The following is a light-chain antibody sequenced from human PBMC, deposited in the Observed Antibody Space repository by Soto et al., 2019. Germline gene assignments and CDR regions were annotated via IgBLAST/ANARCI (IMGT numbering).Light chain of an antibody. J-gene: IGLJ1*01. CDR2: EGS. V-gene: IGLV2-23*01. CDR1: SSDVGSYNL. CDR3: CSYAGSSTLYV. Sequence: QSALTQPASVSASPGQSITISCTGTSSDVGSYNLVSWYQQHPGKAPKLMIYEGSKRPSGVSNRFSGSKSGNTASLTISGLQAEDEADYYCCSYAGSSTLYVFGTGTKLTVL.